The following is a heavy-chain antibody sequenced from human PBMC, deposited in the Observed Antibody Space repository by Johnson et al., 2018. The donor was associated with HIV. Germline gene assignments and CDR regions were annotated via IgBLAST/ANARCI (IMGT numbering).Heavy chain of an antibody. Sequence: VQLVESGGGVVQPGGSLRLSCAASGFTFRSYDMHWVRQVTGKGLEWVSAIGTAGDTYYPGSVKGRFTISRENAKNSLYLQMNSLSAEDTAVYYCAKVDCSSTSCTDAFDIWGQGTMGTVSS. CDR1: GFTFRSYD. CDR3: AKVDCSSTSCTDAFDI. CDR2: IGTAGDT. D-gene: IGHD2-2*01. J-gene: IGHJ3*02. V-gene: IGHV3-13*01.